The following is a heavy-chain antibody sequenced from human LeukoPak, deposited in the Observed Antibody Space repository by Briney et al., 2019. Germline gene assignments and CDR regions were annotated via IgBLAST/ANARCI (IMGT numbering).Heavy chain of an antibody. Sequence: ASVKVSCKTSGYTFTGYYMHWVRQAPGQGLEWMGWINPNSGGTNYAQKFQGRVTMTRDTSISTAYMELSRLRSDDTAVYYCARDFVACSSTGCQHDYWGQGTLVTVSS. CDR2: INPNSGGT. CDR1: GYTFTGYY. D-gene: IGHD2-2*01. V-gene: IGHV1-2*02. J-gene: IGHJ4*02. CDR3: ARDFVACSSTGCQHDY.